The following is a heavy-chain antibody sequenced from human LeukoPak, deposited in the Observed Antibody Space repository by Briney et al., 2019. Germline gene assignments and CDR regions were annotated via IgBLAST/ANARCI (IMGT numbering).Heavy chain of an antibody. CDR3: ARGVDSSSWAPSFDY. CDR2: IYYSGST. Sequence: PSETLSLTCTVSGGSISSYYWSWIRQPPGKGLEWLGYIYYSGSTNYNPSLKSRVTISVDTSKNQFSLKLSSVTAADTAVYYCARGVDSSSWAPSFDYWGQGTLVTVSS. V-gene: IGHV4-59*01. J-gene: IGHJ4*02. D-gene: IGHD6-13*01. CDR1: GGSISSYY.